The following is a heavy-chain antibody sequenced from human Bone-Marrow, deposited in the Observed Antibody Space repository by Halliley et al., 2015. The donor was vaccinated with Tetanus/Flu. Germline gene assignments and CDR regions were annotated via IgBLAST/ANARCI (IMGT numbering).Heavy chain of an antibody. CDR2: VYYSGDT. V-gene: IGHV4-31*02. CDR3: ARFWSGFDY. J-gene: IGHJ4*02. Sequence: KGLEWVGYVYYSGDTHYNPSLRSRLTLSVDTSKNQFSLKLTSVTAADTAVYYCARFWSGFDYWGQGTLVTVSP. D-gene: IGHD3-3*01.